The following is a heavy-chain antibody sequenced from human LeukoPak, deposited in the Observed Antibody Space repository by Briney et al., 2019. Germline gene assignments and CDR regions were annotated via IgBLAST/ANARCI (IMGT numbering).Heavy chain of an antibody. J-gene: IGHJ4*02. D-gene: IGHD6-19*01. CDR2: ISAYNGNT. CDR1: GYTFTSYG. V-gene: IGHV1-18*01. Sequence: ASVNVSCKASGYTFTSYGISWVRQAPGQGLEWMGWISAYNGNTNYAQKLQGRVTMTTDTSTSTAYMELRSLRSDDTALYYCARVEHGYSSGWSCFDYWGQGTLVTVSS. CDR3: ARVEHGYSSGWSCFDY.